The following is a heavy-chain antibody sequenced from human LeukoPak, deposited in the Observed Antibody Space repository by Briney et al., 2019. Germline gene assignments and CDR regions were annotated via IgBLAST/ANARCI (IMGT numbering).Heavy chain of an antibody. Sequence: SETLSLTCAVYGGSFSGYYWNWIRQPPGKGLEWIGEISHSGGTSYNPSLKSRVTISGDTSKNQFSLTLYSVTAADTAVYYCARTLDTSGYFRNFDSWGQGSLATVSS. CDR3: ARTLDTSGYFRNFDS. D-gene: IGHD3-22*01. CDR1: GGSFSGYY. V-gene: IGHV4-34*01. CDR2: ISHSGGT. J-gene: IGHJ4*02.